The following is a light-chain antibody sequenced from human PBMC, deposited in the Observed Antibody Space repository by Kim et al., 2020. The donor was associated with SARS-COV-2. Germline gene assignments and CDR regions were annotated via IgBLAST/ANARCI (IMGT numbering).Light chain of an antibody. Sequence: AIQLTQSPSSLSTSVGDRVTITCRASQALSGHLAWYQQKPGHPPKLLVYDASNLDSGVPSRFSGSGSGTDFTLTITSLQPEDFATYYCQQYYTYPLTFGEGTKVDI. J-gene: IGKJ4*01. V-gene: IGKV1-13*02. CDR1: QALSGH. CDR3: QQYYTYPLT. CDR2: DAS.